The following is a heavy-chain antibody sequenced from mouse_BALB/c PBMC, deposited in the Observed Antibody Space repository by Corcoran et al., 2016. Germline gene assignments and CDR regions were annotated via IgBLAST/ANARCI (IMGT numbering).Heavy chain of an antibody. Sequence: QVTLKESGPGILQPSQTLSLTCSFSGFSLSTSVMGVSWIRQPSGKGLEWLAHIYWDDDKRYNPSLKSRLTISKDTSSNQVFLKITNVDTADTATYYCARRARPDGYYSYWYFDVWGAGTTVTVSS. CDR1: GFSLSTSVMG. J-gene: IGHJ1*01. V-gene: IGHV8-12*01. D-gene: IGHD2-3*01. CDR3: ARRARPDGYYSYWYFDV. CDR2: IYWDDDK.